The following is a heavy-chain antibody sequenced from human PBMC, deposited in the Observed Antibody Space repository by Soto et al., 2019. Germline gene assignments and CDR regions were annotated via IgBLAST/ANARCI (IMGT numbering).Heavy chain of an antibody. V-gene: IGHV3-72*01. D-gene: IGHD1-26*01. CDR1: GFTFSDHY. Sequence: GGSLRLSCAASGFTFSDHYMDWVRQAPGKGLEWVGRIRKKANSYTTEYAASVKGRFTISRDDSKSSMYLQMNSLKTEDTAVYFCARVSPTSYFDSWGQGTLVTVSS. J-gene: IGHJ4*02. CDR3: ARVSPTSYFDS. CDR2: IRKKANSYTT.